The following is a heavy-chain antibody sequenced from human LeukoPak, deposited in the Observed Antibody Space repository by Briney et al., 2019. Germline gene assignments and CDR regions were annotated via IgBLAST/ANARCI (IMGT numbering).Heavy chain of an antibody. J-gene: IGHJ2*01. CDR2: INPNSGGT. Sequence: ASVKVSCKASGYTFTGYYMHWVRQAPGQGLEWMGWINPNSGGTNYAQKFQGRVTMTKDTSISTAYMELSRLRSDDTAVYYCARDLYSSGWYHWYFDLWGRGTLVTVSS. V-gene: IGHV1-2*02. CDR3: ARDLYSSGWYHWYFDL. D-gene: IGHD6-19*01. CDR1: GYTFTGYY.